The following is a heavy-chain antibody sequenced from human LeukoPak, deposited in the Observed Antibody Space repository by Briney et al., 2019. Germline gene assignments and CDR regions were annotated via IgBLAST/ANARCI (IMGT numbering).Heavy chain of an antibody. V-gene: IGHV1-18*01. CDR1: GYTFTSYG. J-gene: IGHJ4*02. D-gene: IGHD5-12*01. CDR3: ARESNGGYGFDY. Sequence: ASVKVSCKASGYTFTSYGISWVRQAPGQGLEWMGWISPYSGNTDYAQKLQGRVTMTTDTSASTAYMELRSLKSDDTAVYYCARESNGGYGFDYWGQGTLVTVAS. CDR2: ISPYSGNT.